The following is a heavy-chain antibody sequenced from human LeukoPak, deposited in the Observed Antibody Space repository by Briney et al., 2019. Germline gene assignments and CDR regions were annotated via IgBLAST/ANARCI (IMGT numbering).Heavy chain of an antibody. CDR3: ARDGSDYYDSSGYYYYLEYFQH. CDR2: IKQDGSEK. D-gene: IGHD3-22*01. Sequence: GGSLRLSCAASGFTFSSYAMSWVRQAPGKGLEWAANIKQDGSEKYYVDSVKGRFTISRDNAKNSLYLQMNSLRAEDTAVYYCARDGSDYYDSSGYYYYLEYFQHWGQGTLVTVSS. CDR1: GFTFSSYA. J-gene: IGHJ1*01. V-gene: IGHV3-7*01.